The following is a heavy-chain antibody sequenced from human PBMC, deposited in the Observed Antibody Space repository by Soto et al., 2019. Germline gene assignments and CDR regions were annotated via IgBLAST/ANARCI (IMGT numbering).Heavy chain of an antibody. CDR1: GDTFTNYA. V-gene: IGHV1-3*01. J-gene: IGHJ4*02. CDR3: AITIVGATRFDH. CDR2: INAGNGNT. D-gene: IGHD1-26*01. Sequence: QVQLVQSGAEVKKPGASVNISCKASGDTFTNYAMHWVRQAPGQRLEWMGWINAGNGNTKYSQKFQGRVTITRDTPASTAYMERSRLRSEDTAVYSCAITIVGATRFDHWGQGTLVAVSS.